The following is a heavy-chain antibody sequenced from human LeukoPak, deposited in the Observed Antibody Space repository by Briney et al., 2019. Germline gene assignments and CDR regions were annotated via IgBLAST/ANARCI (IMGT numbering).Heavy chain of an antibody. D-gene: IGHD2-15*01. V-gene: IGHV3-23*01. CDR1: GFTFSSYA. J-gene: IGHJ4*02. Sequence: GGSLRLSCAAFGFTFSSYAMSWVRQAPGKGLEWVSAISGSGGSTYYADSVKGRFTISRDNSKNTLYLQMNSLRAEDTAVYYCAKGGAPAKTPIGYWGQGTLVTVSS. CDR3: AKGGAPAKTPIGY. CDR2: ISGSGGST.